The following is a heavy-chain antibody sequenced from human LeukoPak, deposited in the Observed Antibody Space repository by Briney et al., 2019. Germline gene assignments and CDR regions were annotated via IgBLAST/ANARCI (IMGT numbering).Heavy chain of an antibody. J-gene: IGHJ4*02. CDR3: ASNSKIRGKGTDY. CDR1: GFSFSTYT. CDR2: ISSSSDTL. V-gene: IGHV3-48*04. Sequence: GGSLRLSCAASGFSFSTYTMNWVRQASGKGLEWVSYISSSSDTLLYADSVKGRFIISRDNAKNSLFLQMNSLRAEDTAVYYCASNSKIRGKGTDYWGQGTLVTVSS. D-gene: IGHD2/OR15-2a*01.